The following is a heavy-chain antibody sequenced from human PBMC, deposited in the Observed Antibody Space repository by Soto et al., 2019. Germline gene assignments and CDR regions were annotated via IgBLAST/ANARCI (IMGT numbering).Heavy chain of an antibody. D-gene: IGHD3-16*01. CDR1: GDSFNDYY. V-gene: IGHV1-2*02. J-gene: IGHJ6*03. Sequence: ASVEVSCKTSGDSFNDYYIHWVRQAPGQGLEWMGWINPNGGVTKYAQKFQGRVTVTRDTSIRTVYMELSSLRSDDTAVYYCARKRGGARANLEYYYSSRAVGGNGTTVPVS. CDR3: ARKRGGARANLEYYYSSRAV. CDR2: INPNGGVT.